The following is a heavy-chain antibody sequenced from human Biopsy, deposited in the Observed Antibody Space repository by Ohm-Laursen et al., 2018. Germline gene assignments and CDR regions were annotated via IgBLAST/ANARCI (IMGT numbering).Heavy chain of an antibody. CDR2: ITSKANSYAT. CDR3: TRALEWLLDY. J-gene: IGHJ4*02. CDR1: GFTFSDSA. Sequence: SLRLSCAASGFTFSDSAIHWVRQASGKGLEWVGRITSKANSYATAYVGSVKGRFTISRDDSKNTAYLQMNGLKAEDTAVYYCTRALEWLLDYWGQGTLVTVSS. V-gene: IGHV3-73*01. D-gene: IGHD5-12*01.